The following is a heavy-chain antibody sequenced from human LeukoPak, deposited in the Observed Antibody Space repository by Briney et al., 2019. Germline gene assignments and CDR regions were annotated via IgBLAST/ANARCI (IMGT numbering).Heavy chain of an antibody. Sequence: SETLSLTCTVSGGSISSYCWSWIRQPPGKGLEWIGYIYYSGSTYYNPSLKSRVTISVDTSKNQFSLKLSSVTAADTAVYYCARVYSTTSPFDHWGQGTLVTVSS. CDR2: IYYSGST. CDR1: GGSISSYC. V-gene: IGHV4-59*12. CDR3: ARVYSTTSPFDH. D-gene: IGHD6-13*01. J-gene: IGHJ5*02.